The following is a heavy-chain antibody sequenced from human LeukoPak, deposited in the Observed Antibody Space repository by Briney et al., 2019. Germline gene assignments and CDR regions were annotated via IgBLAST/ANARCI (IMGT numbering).Heavy chain of an antibody. Sequence: SETLSLTCAVYGGSFSGYYWSWIRQPPGKGLEWIGEINHSGSTNYNPSLKSRVTISVDTSKNQFSLKLSSVTAADTAVYYCARDQGPVSEEAFDIWGQGTMVTVSS. CDR1: GGSFSGYY. D-gene: IGHD2/OR15-2a*01. J-gene: IGHJ3*02. V-gene: IGHV4-34*01. CDR3: ARDQGPVSEEAFDI. CDR2: INHSGST.